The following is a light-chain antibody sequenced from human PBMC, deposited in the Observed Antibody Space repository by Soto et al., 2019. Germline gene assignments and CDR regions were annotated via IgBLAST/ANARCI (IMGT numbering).Light chain of an antibody. V-gene: IGKV3D-20*02. CDR2: GAS. CDR3: QQRNVWPPIT. CDR1: QSISIN. Sequence: QSSGPLSVSPGDRVTLSCRAIQSISINLAWYQHKPGQAPRLLIYGASSRATGIPDRFSGSGSGTDFTLTISRLEPEDFAVYYCQQRNVWPPITFGQGTRLENK. J-gene: IGKJ5*01.